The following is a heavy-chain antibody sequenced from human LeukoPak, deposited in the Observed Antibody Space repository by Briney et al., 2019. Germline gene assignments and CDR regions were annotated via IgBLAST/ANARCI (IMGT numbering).Heavy chain of an antibody. CDR2: INHSGST. D-gene: IGHD3-16*01. J-gene: IGHJ5*02. V-gene: IGHV4-34*01. CDR1: GGSFSGYY. CDR3: ARGGVQTFARFDP. Sequence: SETLSLTCGVYGGSFSGYYWSWIRQPPGKGLEWIGEINHSGSTNYNPSLKSRVTISVDTSKNQFSLKLSSVTAADTAVYYCARGGVQTFARFDPWGQGTLVTVSS.